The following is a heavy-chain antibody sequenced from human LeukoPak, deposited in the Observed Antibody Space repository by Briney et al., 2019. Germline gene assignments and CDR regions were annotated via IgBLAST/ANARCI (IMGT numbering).Heavy chain of an antibody. J-gene: IGHJ4*02. V-gene: IGHV3-11*01. CDR1: GGSFSVYY. Sequence: LSLTCAVYGGSFSVYYWSWIRQAPGKGLEWVSYISSSGTTISYADSVKARFTISRDNAKNSLYLKMNRMRAKDTAVYYCAGDYWGQGTLVTVSS. CDR3: AGDY. CDR2: ISSSGTTI.